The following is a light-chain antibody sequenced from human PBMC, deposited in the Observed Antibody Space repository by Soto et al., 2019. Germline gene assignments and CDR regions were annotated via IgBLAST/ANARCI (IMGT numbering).Light chain of an antibody. Sequence: QSVLAQPASVSLSPGQSITISGTGTSSDVGGYNLVSWYQQHPGKAPKVMIYEGTKRPSGVSDRFSGSRSGNAASLTISGLQAEDGADYYCCSYARGSSYVFGTGTKVTVL. CDR1: SSDVGGYNL. CDR2: EGT. CDR3: CSYARGSSYV. V-gene: IGLV2-23*01. J-gene: IGLJ1*01.